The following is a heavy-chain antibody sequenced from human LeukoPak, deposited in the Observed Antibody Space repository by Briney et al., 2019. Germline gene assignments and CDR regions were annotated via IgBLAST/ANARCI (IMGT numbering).Heavy chain of an antibody. Sequence: GGSLRLSCAASGFTFSSYGMHWVRQAPGKGLEWVAFIRYDGSNKYYADSVKGRFTISRDNSKNTLYLQMNSLRAEDTAVYYCAKDPGYYYGSGSSYMDVWGKGTTVTISS. J-gene: IGHJ6*03. D-gene: IGHD3-10*01. CDR3: AKDPGYYYGSGSSYMDV. CDR1: GFTFSSYG. V-gene: IGHV3-30*02. CDR2: IRYDGSNK.